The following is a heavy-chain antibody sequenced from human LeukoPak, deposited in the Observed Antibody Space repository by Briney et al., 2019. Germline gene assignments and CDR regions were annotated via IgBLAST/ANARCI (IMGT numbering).Heavy chain of an antibody. J-gene: IGHJ5*02. Sequence: GGSLRPSCAASGFTFSSYSMNWVRQAPGKGLEWVSYISSSSSTIYYADSVKGRFTISRDNAKNSLYLQMNSLRAEDTAVYYCARAPRGYSYAYWWFDPWGQGSLVTVSS. D-gene: IGHD5-18*01. V-gene: IGHV3-48*01. CDR2: ISSSSSTI. CDR3: ARAPRGYSYAYWWFDP. CDR1: GFTFSSYS.